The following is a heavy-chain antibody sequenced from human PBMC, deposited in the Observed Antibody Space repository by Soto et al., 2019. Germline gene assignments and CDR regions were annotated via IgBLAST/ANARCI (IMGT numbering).Heavy chain of an antibody. D-gene: IGHD6-19*01. CDR1: GGTFSSYA. CDR3: ARDRIAVAGPYYYYGMDV. CDR2: IIPIFGTA. V-gene: IGHV1-69*12. J-gene: IGHJ6*02. Sequence: QVRLVQSGAEVKKPGSSVKVSCKASGGTFSSYAISWVRQAPGQGLEWMGGIIPIFGTANYAQKFQGRVTITADESTSTAYMELSSLRSEDTAVYYCARDRIAVAGPYYYYGMDVWGQGTTVTVSS.